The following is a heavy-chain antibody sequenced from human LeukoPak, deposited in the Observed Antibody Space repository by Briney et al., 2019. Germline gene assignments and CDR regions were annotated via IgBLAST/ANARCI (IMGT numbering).Heavy chain of an antibody. CDR3: ATESRIGSDF. CDR1: GGSISSYF. CDR2: IYASGST. J-gene: IGHJ4*02. V-gene: IGHV4-4*07. D-gene: IGHD2-15*01. Sequence: SETLSLTCTVSGGSISSYFWTWIRQPAGKGLEWIGRIYASGSTNYSPSFKSRVTMSLAKSKNQFSLSLSSVTAADTAIYYCATESRIGSDFWGQGTQVTVSS.